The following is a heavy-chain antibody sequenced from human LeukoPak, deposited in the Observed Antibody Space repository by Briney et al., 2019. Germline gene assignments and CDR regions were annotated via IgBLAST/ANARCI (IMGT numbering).Heavy chain of an antibody. CDR1: GGSISSGGYY. D-gene: IGHD1-26*01. CDR2: IYHGGST. J-gene: IGHJ6*02. CDR3: AREYSGSYPGEPYGMDV. Sequence: SQTLSLTCTVSGGSISSGGYYWSWIRQPPGKGLEWIGYIYHGGSTYYNPSLKSRVTISVDRSKNQFSLKLSSVTAADTAVYYCAREYSGSYPGEPYGMDVWGQGTTVTVSS. V-gene: IGHV4-30-2*01.